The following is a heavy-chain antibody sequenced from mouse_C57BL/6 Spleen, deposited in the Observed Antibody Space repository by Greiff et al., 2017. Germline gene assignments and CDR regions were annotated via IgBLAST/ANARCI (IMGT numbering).Heavy chain of an antibody. Sequence: EVKLVESGGGLVKPGGSLKLSCAASGFTFSDYGMHWVRQAPEKGLEWVAYISSGSSTIYYADTVKGRFTISRDNAKNTLFLQMTSLRSEDTAMYYCARSYYYGSSIFDYWGQGTTLTVSS. CDR2: ISSGSSTI. J-gene: IGHJ2*01. V-gene: IGHV5-17*01. CDR3: ARSYYYGSSIFDY. CDR1: GFTFSDYG. D-gene: IGHD1-1*01.